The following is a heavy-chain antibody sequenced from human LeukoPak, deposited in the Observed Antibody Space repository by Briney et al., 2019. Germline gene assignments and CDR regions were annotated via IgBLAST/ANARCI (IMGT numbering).Heavy chain of an antibody. J-gene: IGHJ4*02. CDR2: INPNSGGT. Sequence: ASVKVSCKASGYTFTGYYMHWVRQAPGQGLEWMGWINPNSGGTNYAQKFQGRVTMTRDTSISTAYMELSRLRSDDTAVYYCARDRITNFGVVPYYWGQGTLVTVSS. CDR1: GYTFTGYY. D-gene: IGHD3-3*01. CDR3: ARDRITNFGVVPYY. V-gene: IGHV1-2*02.